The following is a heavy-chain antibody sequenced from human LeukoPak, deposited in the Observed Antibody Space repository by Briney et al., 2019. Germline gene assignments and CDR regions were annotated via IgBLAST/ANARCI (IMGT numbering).Heavy chain of an antibody. D-gene: IGHD3-3*01. CDR2: IKPDGSEK. Sequence: GGSLTLSCLASSFTFSNCWMSWVRQAPGKGLGWVANIKPDGSEKYYVDSVKGRLPLSTDTAKTQMYLQMNSLRAEDTAVYSCATGRGLRFLDWSSPGSTYYYYMDVWGKGTTVTVSS. J-gene: IGHJ6*03. CDR1: SFTFSNCW. V-gene: IGHV3-7*01. CDR3: ATGRGLRFLDWSSPGSTYYYYMDV.